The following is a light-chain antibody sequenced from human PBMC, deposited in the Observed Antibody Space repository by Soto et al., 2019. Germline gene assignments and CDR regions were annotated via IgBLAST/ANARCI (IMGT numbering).Light chain of an antibody. CDR1: QSVNYN. V-gene: IGKV3-20*01. CDR2: ITS. Sequence: EILLTQSPCTLSLSRCERATLSCRASQSVNYNLAWYQQKPGHAPRLLIYITSTRATGIPARFSGSGSGTEFTLTISRLEPEDFAVYYCQHYGSSRTFGQGTKVDIK. CDR3: QHYGSSRT. J-gene: IGKJ1*01.